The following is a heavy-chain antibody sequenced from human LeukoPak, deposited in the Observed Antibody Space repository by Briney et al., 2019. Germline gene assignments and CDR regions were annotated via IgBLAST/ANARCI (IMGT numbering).Heavy chain of an antibody. CDR3: AKDDDGHHHGVDH. Sequence: GGSLRPSCAASGFTVSSYAMTWVRQAPGKGLEWVSAIGYSAGDTYYADSVKGRFTISRDNSMNTLYLQMSSLRADDTALYYCAKDDDGHHHGVDHWGQGTLVTVSS. CDR2: IGYSAGDT. CDR1: GFTVSSYA. V-gene: IGHV3-23*01. D-gene: IGHD4-17*01. J-gene: IGHJ4*02.